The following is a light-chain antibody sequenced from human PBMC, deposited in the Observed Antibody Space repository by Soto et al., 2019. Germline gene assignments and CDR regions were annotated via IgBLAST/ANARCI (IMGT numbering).Light chain of an antibody. J-gene: IGKJ5*01. CDR1: QDISTW. CDR3: QQANSFPIT. V-gene: IGKV1-12*01. CDR2: TAS. Sequence: DIQGTQSPASGSASVGDRVTITCRASQDISTWLAWYQQRPGKAPNLLIYTASILQSGVPSRFSGSGSGTHFTLTISSLQPEDFATYYCQQANSFPITFGQGTRLEI.